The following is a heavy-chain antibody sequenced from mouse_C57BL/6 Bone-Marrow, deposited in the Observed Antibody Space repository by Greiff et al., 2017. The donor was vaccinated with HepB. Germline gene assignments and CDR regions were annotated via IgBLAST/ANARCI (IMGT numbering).Heavy chain of an antibody. CDR1: GYTFTDYE. CDR2: IDPETGGT. D-gene: IGHD1-1*01. V-gene: IGHV1-15*01. Sequence: QVQLQQSGAELVRPGASVTLSCKASGYTFTDYEMHWVKQTPVHGLEWIGAIDPETGGTAYNQKFKGKAILTADKSSSTAYMELRSLTSEDSAVYYCARGCYYGRDWYFDVWGTGTTVTVSS. CDR3: ARGCYYGRDWYFDV. J-gene: IGHJ1*03.